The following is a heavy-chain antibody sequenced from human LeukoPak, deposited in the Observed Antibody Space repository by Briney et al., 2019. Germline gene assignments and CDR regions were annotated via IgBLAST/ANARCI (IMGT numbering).Heavy chain of an antibody. V-gene: IGHV3-21*04. Sequence: PGGSLRVSCAASGFTFSSYTMDWVRQAPGKGLEWVSSISTSSDYIYYADSVKGRFTISRDNAQNSMYLQMNSLRAEDTAVYYCARRDSSGFTFDYWGQGTLVTVSS. J-gene: IGHJ4*02. CDR3: ARRDSSGFTFDY. CDR2: ISTSSDYI. CDR1: GFTFSSYT. D-gene: IGHD3-22*01.